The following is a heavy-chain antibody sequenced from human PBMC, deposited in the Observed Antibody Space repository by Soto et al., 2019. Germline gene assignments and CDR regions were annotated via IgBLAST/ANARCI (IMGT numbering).Heavy chain of an antibody. J-gene: IGHJ4*02. V-gene: IGHV1-2*02. D-gene: IGHD5-18*01. CDR1: GYAFTGYY. CDR3: ATRYSYVHF. Sequence: ASVNVSGKSAGYAFTGYYIHWVRQAPGQGLEWMGWINPNSGDTNYAQKFQGRVTMTRDTSYSTAYMELSSLRSDDTAVYYCATRYSYVHFWGQGTLVTVSS. CDR2: INPNSGDT.